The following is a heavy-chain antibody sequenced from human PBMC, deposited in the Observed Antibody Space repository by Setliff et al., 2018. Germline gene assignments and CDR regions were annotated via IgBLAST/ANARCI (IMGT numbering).Heavy chain of an antibody. CDR2: TIPIFGTT. V-gene: IGHV1-69*05. CDR1: GGTFSSYG. D-gene: IGHD6-6*01. Sequence: SVKVSCKASGGTFSSYGISWVRQAPGQGLEWMGGTIPIFGTTNYAQKFQGRVTINTDESTSTAYMELSSLISADTAVYYCAREGVDSRSSTDYRYYMDVWGKGTTVTVSS. CDR3: AREGVDSRSSTDYRYYMDV. J-gene: IGHJ6*03.